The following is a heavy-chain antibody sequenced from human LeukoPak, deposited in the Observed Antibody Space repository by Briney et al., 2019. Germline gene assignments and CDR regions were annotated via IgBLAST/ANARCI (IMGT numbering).Heavy chain of an antibody. CDR1: GYTFTSYG. Sequence: ASVKVSCKASGYTFTSYGISWVRQAPGQGLEWMGWISAYNANTNYAQKLQGRVTMTTDTSTSTAYMELRSLRSDDTAVYYCARAEDTAMVTHFDYWGQGTLVTVSS. J-gene: IGHJ4*02. CDR3: ARAEDTAMVTHFDY. D-gene: IGHD5-18*01. V-gene: IGHV1-18*01. CDR2: ISAYNANT.